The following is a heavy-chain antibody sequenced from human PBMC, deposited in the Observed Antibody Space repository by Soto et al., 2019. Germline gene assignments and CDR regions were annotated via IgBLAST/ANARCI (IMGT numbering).Heavy chain of an antibody. D-gene: IGHD2-2*01. CDR2: IWYDGSNK. CDR1: GFTFSSYG. J-gene: IGHJ6*02. V-gene: IGHV3-33*01. Sequence: QVQLVESGGGVVQPGRSLRLSCAASGFTFSSYGMHWVRQAPGKGLEWVAVIWYDGSNKYYADSVKGRFTISRDNSKNTLYLQMNSLRAEDTAVYYCARDIVVVPAAGRSYGMDVWGQGTTVTVS. CDR3: ARDIVVVPAAGRSYGMDV.